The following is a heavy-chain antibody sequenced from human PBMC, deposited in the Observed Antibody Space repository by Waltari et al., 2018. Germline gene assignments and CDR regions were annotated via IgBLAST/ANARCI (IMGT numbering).Heavy chain of an antibody. V-gene: IGHV4-59*01. D-gene: IGHD7-27*01. CDR3: ARARGLGISHWYFDL. Sequence: QVQLQESGPGLVKPSETLSLTCTVSGGSISSYYWSWIRQPPGKGLEWIGYIYYSGSTNYNPSLKSRVTISVDTSKNQFSLKLSSVTAADTAVYYCARARGLGISHWYFDLWGRGTLVTVSS. CDR1: GGSISSYY. CDR2: IYYSGST. J-gene: IGHJ2*01.